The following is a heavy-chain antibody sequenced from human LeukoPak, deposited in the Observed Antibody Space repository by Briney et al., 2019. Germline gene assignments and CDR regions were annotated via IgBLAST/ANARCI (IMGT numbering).Heavy chain of an antibody. CDR3: ARDLTGTTHAFDI. D-gene: IGHD1-7*01. J-gene: IGHJ3*02. Sequence: SETLSLTCTVSGGSVSSYYWSWIRQPAGKGLEWIGRIYTSGSTNYNPSLKSRVTISVDTSKNQFSLKLSSVTAADTAVYYCARDLTGTTHAFDIWGQGTMVTVSS. CDR1: GGSVSSYY. V-gene: IGHV4-4*07. CDR2: IYTSGST.